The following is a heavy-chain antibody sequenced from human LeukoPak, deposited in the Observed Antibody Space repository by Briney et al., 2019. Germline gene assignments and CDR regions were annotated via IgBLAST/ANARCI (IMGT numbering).Heavy chain of an antibody. CDR1: GFTFSSYG. V-gene: IGHV3-30*02. CDR3: AKGRGWEASYYYYYMDV. Sequence: GGSLRLSCAASGFTFSSYGIHWVRQAPGKGLEWVAFIRYDGSNKYYTDPVKGRFTISRDNSKNTLYLQMNSLRAEDTAVYYCAKGRGWEASYYYYYMDVWGKGTTVTISS. J-gene: IGHJ6*03. CDR2: IRYDGSNK. D-gene: IGHD1-26*01.